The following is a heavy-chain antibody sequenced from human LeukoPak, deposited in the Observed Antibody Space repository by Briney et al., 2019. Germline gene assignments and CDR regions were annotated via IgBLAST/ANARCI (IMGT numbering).Heavy chain of an antibody. J-gene: IGHJ3*02. D-gene: IGHD6-19*01. CDR2: IYHSGST. Sequence: PSQTLSLTCTVSGGSISSGSYYWSWIRQPAGKGLEWIGSIYHSGSTYYNPSLKSRVTISVDTSKNQFSLKLSSVTAADTAVYYCARSRASSGWYGYAFDIWGQGTMVTVSS. CDR1: GGSISSGSYY. CDR3: ARSRASSGWYGYAFDI. V-gene: IGHV4-61*02.